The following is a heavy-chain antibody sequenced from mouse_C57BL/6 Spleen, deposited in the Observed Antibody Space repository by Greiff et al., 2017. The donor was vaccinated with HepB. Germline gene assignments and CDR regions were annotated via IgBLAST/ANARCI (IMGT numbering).Heavy chain of an antibody. J-gene: IGHJ1*03. V-gene: IGHV1-7*01. CDR1: GYTFTSYW. D-gene: IGHD1-1*01. Sequence: VQLQQSGAELAKPGASVKLSCKASGYTFTSYWMHWVKQRPGQGLEWIGYINPSSGYTKYNQKFKDKATLTADKSSRTAYMQLSSLTYEDSAVYYWARGTTVVAPYWYFDVWGTGTTVTVSS. CDR3: ARGTTVVAPYWYFDV. CDR2: INPSSGYT.